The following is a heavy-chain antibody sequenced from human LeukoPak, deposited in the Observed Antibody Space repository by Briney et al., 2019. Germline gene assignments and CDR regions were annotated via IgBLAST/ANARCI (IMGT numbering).Heavy chain of an antibody. CDR2: ISYDGSNK. Sequence: GGSLRLSCAASGFTFSSYGMHWVRQAPGEGLEWVAVISYDGSNKYYADSVKGRFTISRDNSKNTLYLQMNSLRAEDTAVYYCAKEAFVGDYAPFDYWGQGTLVTVSS. V-gene: IGHV3-30*18. CDR1: GFTFSSYG. J-gene: IGHJ4*02. D-gene: IGHD4-17*01. CDR3: AKEAFVGDYAPFDY.